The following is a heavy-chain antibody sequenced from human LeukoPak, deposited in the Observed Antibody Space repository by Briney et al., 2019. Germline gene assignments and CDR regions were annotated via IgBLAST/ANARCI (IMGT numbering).Heavy chain of an antibody. J-gene: IGHJ4*02. CDR3: AKADSSGYYLDY. Sequence: GGSLRLSCAASGFTFSSYAMSWVRQAPGKGLEWVSGISWNSGSIGYADSVKGRFTISRDNAKNSLYLQMNSLRAEDTALYYCAKADSSGYYLDYWGQGTLVTVSS. D-gene: IGHD3-22*01. CDR2: ISWNSGSI. CDR1: GFTFSSYA. V-gene: IGHV3-9*01.